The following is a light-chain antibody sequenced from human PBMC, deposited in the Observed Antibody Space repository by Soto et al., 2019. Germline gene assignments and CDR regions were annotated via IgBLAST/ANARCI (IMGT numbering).Light chain of an antibody. J-gene: IGLJ3*02. CDR3: SSYTSRSTLV. Sequence: QSALTQPASVSGSPGQSITISCTGATSDVGAYNYVSWYQQHPGKAPQLMIYDVTDRPSGVSNRFSGSKSGNTASLTISGLQAADEADYYCSSYTSRSTLVFGGGTKLTVL. V-gene: IGLV2-14*03. CDR1: TSDVGAYNY. CDR2: DVT.